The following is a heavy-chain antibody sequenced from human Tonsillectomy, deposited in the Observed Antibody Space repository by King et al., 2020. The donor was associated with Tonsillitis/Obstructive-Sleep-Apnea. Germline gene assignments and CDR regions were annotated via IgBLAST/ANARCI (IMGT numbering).Heavy chain of an antibody. CDR1: GGSISSDF. CDR3: ARLIGGSSMPVDY. Sequence: VQLQESGPGLVKPSETLYLTCTVSGGSISSDFWSWIRQPPGKGLEWIGYIYHSGSTNYNPSLKSRVTIQIDTSKNQFTLKLSSVAAADTAVYYCARLIGGSSMPVDYWGQGTLVTVSS. V-gene: IGHV4-59*08. D-gene: IGHD1-26*01. CDR2: IYHSGST. J-gene: IGHJ4*02.